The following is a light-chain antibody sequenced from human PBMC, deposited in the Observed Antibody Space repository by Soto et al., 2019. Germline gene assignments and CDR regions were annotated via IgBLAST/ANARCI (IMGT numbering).Light chain of an antibody. CDR1: QSVSD. Sequence: EIVLTQSPGTLSLSPGERATLSCRASQSVSDLAWYQQKPGQAPRLLIYGPSTRATGIPDRVSGSGSGTDFTLTISGLEPEDFAVYYCQQYGSSPWTFGQGNKVEIK. J-gene: IGKJ1*01. V-gene: IGKV3-20*01. CDR3: QQYGSSPWT. CDR2: GPS.